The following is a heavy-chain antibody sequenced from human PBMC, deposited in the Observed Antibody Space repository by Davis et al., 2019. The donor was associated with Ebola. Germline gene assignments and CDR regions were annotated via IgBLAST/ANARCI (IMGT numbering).Heavy chain of an antibody. D-gene: IGHD6-6*01. J-gene: IGHJ4*02. CDR2: INAGNGNT. CDR3: AFGPSSSSFVY. Sequence: AASVKVSCKASGYTFTSYAIHWMRQAPGQRLEWMGWINAGNGNTKYSQKLQGRVTFTSDTSASTAYMGLSSLRSEDTAVYYCAFGPSSSSFVYWGQGTLVTVSS. CDR1: GYTFTSYA. V-gene: IGHV1-3*01.